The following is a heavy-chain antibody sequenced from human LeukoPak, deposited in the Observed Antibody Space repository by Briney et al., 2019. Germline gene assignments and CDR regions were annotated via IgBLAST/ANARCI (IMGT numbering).Heavy chain of an antibody. D-gene: IGHD3-16*02. J-gene: IGHJ4*02. Sequence: ASVEVSCQASGYTFSRYGISWVRPAPGQGLEWMGWISVYNGNPEYAQKFQGRVIMTTDTFTSTAYMELRSLRSDDTAVYYCARDQYDSVWGSHRPYFDYWGQGTLVTVSS. CDR2: ISVYNGNP. V-gene: IGHV1-18*01. CDR3: ARDQYDSVWGSHRPYFDY. CDR1: GYTFSRYG.